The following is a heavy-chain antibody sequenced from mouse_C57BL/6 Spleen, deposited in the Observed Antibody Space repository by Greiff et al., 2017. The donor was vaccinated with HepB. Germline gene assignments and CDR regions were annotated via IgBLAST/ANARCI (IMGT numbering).Heavy chain of an antibody. J-gene: IGHJ2*01. V-gene: IGHV1-82*01. CDR2: IYPGDGDT. Sequence: VQLQQSGPELVKPGASVKISCKASGYAFSSSWMNWVKQRPGKGLEWIGRIYPGDGDTNYNGKFKGKATLTADKSSSTAYMQLSSLTSEDSAVYCCARWYDGSGGEAYYFDYWGQGTTLTVSS. CDR1: GYAFSSSW. D-gene: IGHD1-1*01. CDR3: ARWYDGSGGEAYYFDY.